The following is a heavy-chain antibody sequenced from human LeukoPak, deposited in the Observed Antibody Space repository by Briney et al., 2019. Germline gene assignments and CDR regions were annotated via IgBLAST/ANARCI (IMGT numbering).Heavy chain of an antibody. J-gene: IGHJ3*02. V-gene: IGHV3-66*01. CDR3: ARGNYYDSSGYYRFDAFDI. Sequence: GGSLRLSCAASGFTVSSNYMSWVRQAPGKGLEWVSVIYSGGSPYYADSVKGRFTISRDNAKNSLYLQMNSLRAEDTAVYYCARGNYYDSSGYYRFDAFDIWGQGTMVSVSS. D-gene: IGHD3-22*01. CDR2: IYSGGSP. CDR1: GFTVSSNY.